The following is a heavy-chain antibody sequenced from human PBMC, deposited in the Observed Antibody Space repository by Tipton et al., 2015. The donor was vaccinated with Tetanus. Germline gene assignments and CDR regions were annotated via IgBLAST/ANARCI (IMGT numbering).Heavy chain of an antibody. CDR2: IIPLFRTK. J-gene: IGHJ6*03. CDR1: GGTFSSYA. V-gene: IGHV1-69*01. Sequence: QVQLVQSGAEVKKPGSSVKVSCKVSGGTFSSYAISWVRQAPGQGLEWMGGIIPLFRTKNYAQKFQGRVTITADESTNTAYMELSSLRSDDTAVYYCARDLTPVTTGGGYYYMDVWGKGTTVTVSS. CDR3: ARDLTPVTTGGGYYYMDV. D-gene: IGHD4-17*01.